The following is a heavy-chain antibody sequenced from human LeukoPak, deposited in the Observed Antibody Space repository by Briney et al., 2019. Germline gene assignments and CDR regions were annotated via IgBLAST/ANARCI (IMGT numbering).Heavy chain of an antibody. D-gene: IGHD4-23*01. Sequence: SETLSLTCSVSGDSISSSDYYWGWIRQPPGKGLEWIGTFYHSGSTYYNSFLRSRVTISVDTSQNQFSLKVTSVRAADTAVYYCARQGAVLTSVTWFDPWGQGTLVTVSS. CDR2: FYHSGST. CDR3: ARQGAVLTSVTWFDP. V-gene: IGHV4-39*01. J-gene: IGHJ5*02. CDR1: GDSISSSDYY.